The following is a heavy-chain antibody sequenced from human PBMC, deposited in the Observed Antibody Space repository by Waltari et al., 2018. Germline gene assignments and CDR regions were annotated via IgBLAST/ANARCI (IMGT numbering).Heavy chain of an antibody. D-gene: IGHD3-3*01. J-gene: IGHJ4*02. Sequence: QEQLVESGGGVVQPGGSLRLTWEASGFSLSTCGFQWVRPAPGKGLEWLAFIRYDGSNKYYADSVKGRFTISRDNSKNMLYLQMNSLRVEDTAVYYCAKDQGGSGYGDYWGQGTLVTVSS. CDR1: GFSLSTCG. CDR2: IRYDGSNK. CDR3: AKDQGGSGYGDY. V-gene: IGHV3-30*02.